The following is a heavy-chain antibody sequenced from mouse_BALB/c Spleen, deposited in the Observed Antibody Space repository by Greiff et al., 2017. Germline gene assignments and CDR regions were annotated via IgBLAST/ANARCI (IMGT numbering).Heavy chain of an antibody. V-gene: IGHV1-69*02. CDR1: GYTFTSYW. CDR2: IDPSDSYT. D-gene: IGHD4-1*01. Sequence: QVQLQQPGAELVKPGASVKLSCKASGYTFTSYWMHWVKQRPGQGLEWIGEIDPSDSYTNYNQKFKGKATLTVDKSSSTAYMQLSSLTSEDSAVYYCARWERERSFYAMDYWGQGTSVTVSS. J-gene: IGHJ4*01. CDR3: ARWERERSFYAMDY.